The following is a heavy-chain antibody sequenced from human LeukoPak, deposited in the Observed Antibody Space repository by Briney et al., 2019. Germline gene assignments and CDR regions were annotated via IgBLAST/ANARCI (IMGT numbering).Heavy chain of an antibody. J-gene: IGHJ4*02. CDR1: GFTLSDYP. V-gene: IGHV3-23*01. CDR2: FDRGSLDT. D-gene: IGHD3-22*01. Sequence: GGSLRLSCAASGFTLSDYPMTWVRQAPGKGLQWVSLFDRGSLDTYYADSVRGRFTVSRDNDKNTLYLQMNSLRAEDTAGYYCARRGYESSGPKYYFDHWGQGILVSVSS. CDR3: ARRGYESSGPKYYFDH.